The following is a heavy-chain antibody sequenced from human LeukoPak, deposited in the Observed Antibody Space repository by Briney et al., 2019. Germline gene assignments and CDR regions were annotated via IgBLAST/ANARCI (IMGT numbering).Heavy chain of an antibody. Sequence: GGSLRLSCAASGFTFSNYAMHWVRQAPGKGLEWVAVISYDGSNKYYADSVKGRFTISRDNSKNTLYLQMNSLTAEDTAVYYCARGATTGYYPYWGQGTLVTVSS. CDR3: ARGATTGYYPY. V-gene: IGHV3-30*04. D-gene: IGHD3-9*01. CDR1: GFTFSNYA. CDR2: ISYDGSNK. J-gene: IGHJ4*02.